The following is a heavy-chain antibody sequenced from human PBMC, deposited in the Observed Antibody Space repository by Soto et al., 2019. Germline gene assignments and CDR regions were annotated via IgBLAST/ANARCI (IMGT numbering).Heavy chain of an antibody. CDR3: ANDKVAGTVSDYFDY. J-gene: IGHJ4*02. CDR1: GFTFSSYA. CDR2: ISGSGGST. Sequence: EVQLLESGGGLVQPGGSLRLSCAASGFTFSSYAMSWVRQAPGKGLEWVSAISGSGGSTYYADSVKGRLTISRDNSKNTLYLQMNILRAEDTAVYYCANDKVAGTVSDYFDYCGQGTLVTVSS. D-gene: IGHD6-19*01. V-gene: IGHV3-23*01.